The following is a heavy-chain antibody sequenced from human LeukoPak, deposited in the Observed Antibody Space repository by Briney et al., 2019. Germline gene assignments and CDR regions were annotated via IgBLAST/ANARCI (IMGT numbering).Heavy chain of an antibody. Sequence: PGGSLRLSCAASGFTFSNYWMHWVRQAPGKGLVWVSRINNEGSSTSYADSVKGRFTISRDNAKNTLYLQMNSLRAEDTALYYCARTRSDYYDSSGYHYPYYYYYYMDVWGKGTTVTVSS. D-gene: IGHD3-22*01. V-gene: IGHV3-74*01. CDR1: GFTFSNYW. CDR2: INNEGSST. CDR3: ARTRSDYYDSSGYHYPYYYYYYMDV. J-gene: IGHJ6*03.